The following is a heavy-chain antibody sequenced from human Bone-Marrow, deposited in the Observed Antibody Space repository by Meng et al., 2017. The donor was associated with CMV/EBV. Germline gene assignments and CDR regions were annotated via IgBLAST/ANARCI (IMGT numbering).Heavy chain of an antibody. V-gene: IGHV6-1*01. CDR1: GDTLSNHFVA. J-gene: IGHJ6*02. Sequence: SQTPSLTRAISGDTLSNHFVAWSWIRQSPSRGLECLGRTYYRSKWLTDYATSVNSRIIISPDTSKNQFYLQLKSVNPQNAAVYYCARDGASGYHYFSGIDVWGQGTTVTVSS. CDR2: TYYRSKWLT. CDR3: ARDGASGYHYFSGIDV. D-gene: IGHD4/OR15-4a*01.